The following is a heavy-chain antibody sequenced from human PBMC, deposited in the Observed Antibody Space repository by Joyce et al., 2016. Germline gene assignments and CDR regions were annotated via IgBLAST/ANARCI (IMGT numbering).Heavy chain of an antibody. CDR2: ITGSGSYV. CDR3: ARRGGGFSYGLGGFDP. CDR1: GFIFSDYY. J-gene: IGHJ5*02. D-gene: IGHD5-18*01. V-gene: IGHV3-21*01. Sequence: EVQLVESGGGLVKPGGSLRLSCAASGFIFSDYYMNWVRQAPGKGPEGVSFITGSGSYVYYADSVKGRFTISRDNAKNTLFLEMNSLRDEDTAMYYCARRGGGFSYGLGGFDPWGQGTLVTVSS.